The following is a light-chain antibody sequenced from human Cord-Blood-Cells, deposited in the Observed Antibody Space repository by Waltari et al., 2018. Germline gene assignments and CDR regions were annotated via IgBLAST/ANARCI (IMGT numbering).Light chain of an antibody. Sequence: DIQMTQSPSSLSASVGDRVTITCRASQSISSYLNWCQQKPGKAPKLLIYAASCLQSGVPARFSGSGYGTDFTLTISSLQPEDFATYYCQQSYSTPLVTFGPGTKVDIK. V-gene: IGKV1-39*01. J-gene: IGKJ3*01. CDR3: QQSYSTPLVT. CDR1: QSISSY. CDR2: AAS.